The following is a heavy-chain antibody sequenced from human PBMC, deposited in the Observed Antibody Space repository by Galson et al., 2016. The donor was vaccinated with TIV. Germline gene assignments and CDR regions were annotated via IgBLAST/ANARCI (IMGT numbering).Heavy chain of an antibody. CDR1: GYPFTNYA. Sequence: SVKVSCKASGYPFTNYAINWVRQTAGQGLEWLGWMHPDSCHTGYAQKFQGRVSMTRDTPISTAYMELRSLISEDTGVYYCARNVAQTEDFDDWGQGTLVTVSS. D-gene: IGHD1-1*01. CDR3: ARNVAQTEDFDD. CDR2: MHPDSCHT. J-gene: IGHJ4*02. V-gene: IGHV1-8*01.